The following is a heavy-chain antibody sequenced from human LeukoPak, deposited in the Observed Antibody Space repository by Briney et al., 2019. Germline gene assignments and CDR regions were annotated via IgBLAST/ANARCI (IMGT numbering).Heavy chain of an antibody. CDR1: GYSISSGYY. J-gene: IGHJ4*02. V-gene: IGHV4-38-2*02. D-gene: IGHD3-3*01. CDR3: ARNDFWSGYLDY. CDR2: IYHSGST. Sequence: SETLSLTCTVSGYSISSGYYWGWIRQPPGKGLEWIGSIYHSGSTDYNPSLKSRITISVDTSKNQFSLKLSSVTAADTAVYYCARNDFWSGYLDYWGQGTLVTVSS.